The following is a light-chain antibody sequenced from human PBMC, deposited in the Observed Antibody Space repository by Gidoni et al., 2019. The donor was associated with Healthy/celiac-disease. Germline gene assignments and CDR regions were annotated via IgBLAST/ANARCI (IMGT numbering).Light chain of an antibody. V-gene: IGKV1-33*01. Sequence: DIQMIQTPSSLSASVGDRVTITCQASQDISNYLNWYQQKPGKAPKLLIYDASNWETGVPSRFSGSGSGTDFTFTISSLQPEDIATYYCQQYDNLPRTFGPGTKVDIK. CDR2: DAS. CDR3: QQYDNLPRT. J-gene: IGKJ3*01. CDR1: QDISNY.